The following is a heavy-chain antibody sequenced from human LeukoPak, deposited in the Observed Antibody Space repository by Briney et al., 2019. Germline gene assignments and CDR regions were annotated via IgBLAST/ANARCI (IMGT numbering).Heavy chain of an antibody. CDR1: GFTFSSYW. D-gene: IGHD3-10*01. CDR3: ARDRGALDY. J-gene: IGHJ4*02. CDR2: IKSDGTIT. V-gene: IGHV3-74*01. Sequence: GGSLRLSCAASGFTFSSYWMHWVRQAPGKGLVWVSRIKSDGTITSYAESVKGRFTISRDNAKNTLYLQMNSLTAEDTSVYYCARDRGALDYWGQGALVTVSS.